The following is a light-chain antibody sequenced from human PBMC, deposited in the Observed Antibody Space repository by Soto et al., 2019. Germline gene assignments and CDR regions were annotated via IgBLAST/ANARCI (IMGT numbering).Light chain of an antibody. Sequence: IQLTQSPSFLSVSVGDRVTISCRASQGISDYLAWYQQKPGKAPKLLIYGASTLQSGVPSRFSGSASGTEFTLIISSLQPEDFATFFCQQFNAYPLTFGGGTQLEIK. CDR2: GAS. V-gene: IGKV1-9*01. CDR3: QQFNAYPLT. CDR1: QGISDY. J-gene: IGKJ4*01.